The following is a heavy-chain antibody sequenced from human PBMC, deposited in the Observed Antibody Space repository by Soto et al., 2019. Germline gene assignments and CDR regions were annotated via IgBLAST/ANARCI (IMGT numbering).Heavy chain of an antibody. Sequence: QVQLQQWGAGLLKPSETLSLTCAVNGGSFSGYYWSWIRQPPGRGLEWIGEINHSGRTNLNPALTGRVSTSVQTSKNHFSLSLSSVTAADTAVYYCARGPRCINTSCSNDYYHFGLDVWGQGTTVTVSS. CDR3: ARGPRCINTSCSNDYYHFGLDV. CDR2: INHSGRT. J-gene: IGHJ6*02. V-gene: IGHV4-34*01. D-gene: IGHD2-2*01. CDR1: GGSFSGYY.